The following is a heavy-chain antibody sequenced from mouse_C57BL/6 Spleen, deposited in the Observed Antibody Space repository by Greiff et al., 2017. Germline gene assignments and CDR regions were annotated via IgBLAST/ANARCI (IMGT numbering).Heavy chain of an antibody. CDR1: GFTFSDYY. CDR2: INYDGSST. CDR3: ARDRAIYYGNSWAMDY. J-gene: IGHJ4*01. D-gene: IGHD2-1*01. Sequence: EVMLVESEGGLVQPGSSMKLSCTASGFTFSDYYMAWVRQVPEKGLEWVANINYDGSSTYYLDSLKSRFIISRDNAKNILYLQMSSLKSEDTATYYCARDRAIYYGNSWAMDYWGQGTSVTVSS. V-gene: IGHV5-16*01.